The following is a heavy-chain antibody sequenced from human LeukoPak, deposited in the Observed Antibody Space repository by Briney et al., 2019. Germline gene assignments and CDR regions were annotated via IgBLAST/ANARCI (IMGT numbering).Heavy chain of an antibody. V-gene: IGHV1-69*13. CDR3: ARGVIPYSSFDY. CDR2: SIPIFGTA. CDR1: GGTFSSDA. J-gene: IGHJ4*02. Sequence: ASVKVSCKASGGTFSSDAISWVRQAPGQGLEWMGGSIPIFGTANYAQKFQGGVTITADESTSAAYMELSSLRSEDTAVYYCARGVIPYSSFDYWGQGTLVTVSS. D-gene: IGHD6-13*01.